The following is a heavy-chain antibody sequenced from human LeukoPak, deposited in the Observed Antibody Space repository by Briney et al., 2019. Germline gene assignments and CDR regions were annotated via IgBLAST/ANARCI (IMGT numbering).Heavy chain of an antibody. CDR2: ISYDGSNK. V-gene: IGHV3-30*18. CDR3: AKDQGSGWYALDY. CDR1: GFTFSSYG. Sequence: GGSLRLSCAASGFTFSSYGMHWVRQAPGKGLEWVAVISYDGSNKYYADSVKGRFTISRDNSKNTLYLQMNSLRAEDTAAYYCAKDQGSGWYALDYWGQGTLVTVSS. D-gene: IGHD6-19*01. J-gene: IGHJ4*02.